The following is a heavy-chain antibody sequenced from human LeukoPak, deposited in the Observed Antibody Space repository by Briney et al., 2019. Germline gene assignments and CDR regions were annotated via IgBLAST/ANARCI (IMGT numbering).Heavy chain of an antibody. J-gene: IGHJ4*02. Sequence: GGSLRLSCAASGFTFSSYGMHWVRQAPGKGLEWVAFIRNDGTIKYYADSVKGRFTISRDNSKNTLSLRMNNLRAEDTAVYYCAKNADIGATYNYFDYWGQGTLVTVSS. CDR1: GFTFSSYG. D-gene: IGHD2-21*01. CDR3: AKNADIGATYNYFDY. V-gene: IGHV3-30*02. CDR2: IRNDGTIK.